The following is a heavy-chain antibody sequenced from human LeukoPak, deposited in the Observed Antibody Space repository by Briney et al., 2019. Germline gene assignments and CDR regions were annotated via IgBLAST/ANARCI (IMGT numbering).Heavy chain of an antibody. CDR3: ARSLGAAGTYYFDY. J-gene: IGHJ4*02. V-gene: IGHV4-61*02. D-gene: IGHD6-13*01. CDR2: IYTSGST. CDR1: GGSISSGTYF. Sequence: PSETLSLTCTVSGGSISSGTYFWTWIRQPAGKGLEWIGRIYTSGSTNYNPSLKSRVTISVDTSKNQFSLKLSSVTAADTAVYYCARSLGAAGTYYFDYWGQGTLVTVSP.